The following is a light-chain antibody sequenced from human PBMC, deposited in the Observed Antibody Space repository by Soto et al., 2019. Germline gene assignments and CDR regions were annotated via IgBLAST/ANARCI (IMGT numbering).Light chain of an antibody. CDR1: QSFSSY. CDR3: QQRSNWPPVIT. CDR2: DAS. J-gene: IGKJ5*01. V-gene: IGKV3-11*01. Sequence: PGERATLSCRASQSFSSYLAWYQQKPGQAPRLLIYDASKRATGIPARFSGRGSGTDFTLTISSLEPEDFAVYYCQQRSNWPPVITFGQGTRREIK.